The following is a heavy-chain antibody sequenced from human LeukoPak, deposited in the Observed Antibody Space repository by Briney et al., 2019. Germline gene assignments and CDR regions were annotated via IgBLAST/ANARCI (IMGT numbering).Heavy chain of an antibody. CDR2: IYTSGST. J-gene: IGHJ6*02. CDR1: GGSFSGYY. Sequence: SETLSLTCAVYGGSFSGYYWSWIRQPPGKGLEWIGRIYTSGSTNYNPSLKSRVTMSVDTSKNQFSLKLSSVTAADTAVYYCARGNSSWLKNYYYGMDVWGQGTTVTVSS. CDR3: ARGNSSWLKNYYYGMDV. V-gene: IGHV4-59*10. D-gene: IGHD6-13*01.